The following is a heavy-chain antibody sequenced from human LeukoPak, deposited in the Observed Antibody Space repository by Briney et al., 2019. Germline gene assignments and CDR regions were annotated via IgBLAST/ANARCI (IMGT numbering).Heavy chain of an antibody. J-gene: IGHJ4*02. CDR2: IYSGGST. Sequence: GGSLRLSCAASGFTVSSNYMSWVRQAPGKGLEWVSVIYSGGSTYYADSVKGRFTISRDNFKNTLYLQMNSLRAEDTAVYYCARLYDSSGYSSDYWGQGTLVTVSS. CDR1: GFTVSSNY. CDR3: ARLYDSSGYSSDY. D-gene: IGHD3-22*01. V-gene: IGHV3-66*04.